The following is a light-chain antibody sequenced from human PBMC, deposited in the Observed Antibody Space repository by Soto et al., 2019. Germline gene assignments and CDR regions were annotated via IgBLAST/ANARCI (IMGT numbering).Light chain of an antibody. Sequence: EIVLTQSPGALSLSPGERATLSCRASQSVSSSSLAWYQQKPGHAPRLLIYGASSRATGIPDRFSGSGSGTDFILTISRLEPEDFAVYYCQQRSNWPSYTFGQGTKVDIK. CDR1: QSVSSSS. CDR3: QQRSNWPSYT. V-gene: IGKV3D-20*02. J-gene: IGKJ2*01. CDR2: GAS.